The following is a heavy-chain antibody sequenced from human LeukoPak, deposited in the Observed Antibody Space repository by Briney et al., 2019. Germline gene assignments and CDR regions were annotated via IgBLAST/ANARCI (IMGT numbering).Heavy chain of an antibody. V-gene: IGHV3-53*01. CDR2: IYSDNT. CDR3: AKDLRLSVGTSPFDY. J-gene: IGHJ4*02. D-gene: IGHD4-23*01. CDR1: GFTVSSNS. Sequence: GGSLRLSCTVSGFTVSSNSMSWVRQAPGKGLEWVSFIYSDNTHYSDSVKGRFTISRDNSKNTLYLQMNSLRADDTALYYCAKDLRLSVGTSPFDYWGQGTLVTVSS.